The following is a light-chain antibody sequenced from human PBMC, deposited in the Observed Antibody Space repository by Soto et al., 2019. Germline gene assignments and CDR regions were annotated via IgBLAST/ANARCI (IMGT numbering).Light chain of an antibody. CDR3: QQYVSLPIT. V-gene: IGKV3-20*01. CDR1: QSVSSTY. J-gene: IGKJ5*01. CDR2: GAS. Sequence: EIVLTQSPGTLSLSPEERATLSCRASQSVSSTYLAWYRHKPGQAPRLLIYGASSRATGIPDRFSGSGSGTDFTLTISRVEPEDFAVYYCQQYVSLPITFGQGTRLEIK.